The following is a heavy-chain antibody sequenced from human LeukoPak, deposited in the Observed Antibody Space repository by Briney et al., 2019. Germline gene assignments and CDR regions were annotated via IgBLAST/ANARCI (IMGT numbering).Heavy chain of an antibody. J-gene: IGHJ5*02. CDR1: GGSNSSYY. Sequence: SETLSLTCTVSGGSNSSYYWSWIRQPAGKGLEWIGRIYTSGSTNYNPSLKSRVTISVGKSKNQFSLKLSSVTAADTAVYYCARDLSGSYYAWFDPWGQGTLVTVSS. CDR2: IYTSGST. D-gene: IGHD1-26*01. V-gene: IGHV4-4*07. CDR3: ARDLSGSYYAWFDP.